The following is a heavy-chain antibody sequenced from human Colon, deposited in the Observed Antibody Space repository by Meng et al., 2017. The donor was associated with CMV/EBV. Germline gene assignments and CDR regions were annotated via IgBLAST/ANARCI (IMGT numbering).Heavy chain of an antibody. V-gene: IGHV3-21*01. J-gene: IGHJ4*02. CDR1: GFTFSTYN. Sequence: GESLKISCAASGFTFSTYNMNWVRQAPGKGLEWVSSISSGSSDIYYADSVKGRFTISRDNAKNFLYLQMNSLRGDDTAVYYCASYTWTQLCIWGQGTLVTVSS. CDR3: ASYTWTQLCI. CDR2: ISSGSSDI. D-gene: IGHD5-18*01.